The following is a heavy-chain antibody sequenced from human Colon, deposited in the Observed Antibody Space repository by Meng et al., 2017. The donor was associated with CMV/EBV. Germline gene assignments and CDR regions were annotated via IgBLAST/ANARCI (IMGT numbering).Heavy chain of an antibody. CDR3: ARGIGHASNNSHDY. Sequence: GSLRLSCTVSGDSIRSHYWSWIRQRPGKGLEWMGYVYYSGSATYSPSPRSRVSISVDTSKNQVSLNLRAVTAADTAMYFCARGIGHASNNSHDYWGQGTLVTVSS. CDR1: GDSIRSHY. V-gene: IGHV4-59*11. D-gene: IGHD1-1*01. J-gene: IGHJ4*02. CDR2: VYYSGSA.